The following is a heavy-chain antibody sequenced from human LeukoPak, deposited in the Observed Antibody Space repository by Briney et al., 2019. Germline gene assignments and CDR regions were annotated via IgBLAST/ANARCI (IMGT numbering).Heavy chain of an antibody. V-gene: IGHV4-59*01. J-gene: IGHJ1*01. CDR2: IYYSGST. Sequence: SETPSLTCTVSGGSISSYYWSWIRQPPGKGLEWIGYIYYSGSTNYNPSLKSRVTISVDTSKNQFSLKLSSVTAADTAVYYCARDRAPYCSGGSCLWHWGQGTLVTVSS. CDR3: ARDRAPYCSGGSCLWH. D-gene: IGHD2-15*01. CDR1: GGSISSYY.